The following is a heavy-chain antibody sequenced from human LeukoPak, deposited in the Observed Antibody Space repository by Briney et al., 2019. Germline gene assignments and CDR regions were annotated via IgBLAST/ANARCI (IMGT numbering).Heavy chain of an antibody. J-gene: IGHJ4*02. CDR1: GFTFNTYG. V-gene: IGHV3-53*01. D-gene: IGHD6-19*01. CDR3: ARDRSSGWYVYDY. CDR2: IYSGSST. Sequence: PAGGSLRLSCAASGFTFNTYGMSWVRQAPGKGLEWLAVIYSGSSTYYADSVKGRFTISRDNSKNTLYLQMNSLRAEDTAVYYCARDRSSGWYVYDYWGQGTLVTVSS.